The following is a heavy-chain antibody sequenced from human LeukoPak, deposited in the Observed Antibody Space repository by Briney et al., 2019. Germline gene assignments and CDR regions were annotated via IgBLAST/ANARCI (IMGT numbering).Heavy chain of an antibody. CDR1: GFTFSNYA. CDR2: ISYDGSNK. V-gene: IGHV3-30-3*01. CDR3: ARDFLGYCSGGSCQRSYFFDY. J-gene: IGHJ4*02. Sequence: GGSLRLSCAASGFTFSNYAMHWVRQAPGKGLEGVAVISYDGSNKYYADSVKGRFTISRDNSKNTLYLQMNSLRAEDTAVYYCARDFLGYCSGGSCQRSYFFDYWGQGTLVTVSS. D-gene: IGHD2-15*01.